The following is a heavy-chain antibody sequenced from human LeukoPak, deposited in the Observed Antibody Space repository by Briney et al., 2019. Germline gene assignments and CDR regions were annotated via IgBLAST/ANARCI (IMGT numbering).Heavy chain of an antibody. D-gene: IGHD6-13*01. Sequence: SVKVSCKASGGTFSSYAISWVRQAPGQGLEWMGGIIPIFGTANYAQKFQGRVTITADKSTSTAYMELSSLRSEDTAVYYCARDGTAAGNYYYYMDVWGKGTTVTVSS. V-gene: IGHV1-69*06. CDR3: ARDGTAAGNYYYYMDV. CDR1: GGTFSSYA. J-gene: IGHJ6*03. CDR2: IIPIFGTA.